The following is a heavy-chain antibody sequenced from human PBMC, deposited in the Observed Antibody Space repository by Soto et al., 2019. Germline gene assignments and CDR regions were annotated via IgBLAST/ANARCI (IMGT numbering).Heavy chain of an antibody. J-gene: IGHJ6*03. CDR1: GFTFSGYA. CDR2: ISGSGDCT. D-gene: IGHD3-9*01. CDR3: ANAESRYFDCLLSTADYYYMDV. V-gene: IGHV3-23*01. Sequence: EVQLLESGGGLVQPGGSLRLSCAASGFTFSGYAMSWVRQAPGKGLEWVSTISGSGDCTHYADSVKGRFTISRDNSKNTLYLQMNSLRAEDTAVYYCANAESRYFDCLLSTADYYYMDVWGKGTTVTVSS.